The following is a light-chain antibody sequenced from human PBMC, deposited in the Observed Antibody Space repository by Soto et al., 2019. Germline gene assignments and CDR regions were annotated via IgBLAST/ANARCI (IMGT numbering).Light chain of an antibody. J-gene: IGKJ1*01. CDR1: QDINIY. Sequence: DIQMTQSPSSLSASPGDRVTFTCRASQDINIYINWYQQKPGKAPKLLIYAASRLQTGVPSRFSGSGSGTDFTLTISSLQPEDFATYYCQQSHNSPETFGQGTQVEIK. CDR2: AAS. CDR3: QQSHNSPET. V-gene: IGKV1-39*01.